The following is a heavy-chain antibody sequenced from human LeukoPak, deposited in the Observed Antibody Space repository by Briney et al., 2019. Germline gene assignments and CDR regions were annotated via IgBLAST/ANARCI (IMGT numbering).Heavy chain of an antibody. CDR2: VDANGRTT. V-gene: IGHV3-64D*06. CDR1: GFTVTHYA. CDR3: YCRDDLPA. D-gene: IGHD5-24*01. Sequence: PGGSLRHSCSASGFTVTHYAMHWVRQAPGKGLEYVSAVDANGRTTYYADSVKGRFTISRDDSKNTLYLHMSSLRPEDTAIYYCYCRDDLPAWGQGTLVTISS. J-gene: IGHJ5*02.